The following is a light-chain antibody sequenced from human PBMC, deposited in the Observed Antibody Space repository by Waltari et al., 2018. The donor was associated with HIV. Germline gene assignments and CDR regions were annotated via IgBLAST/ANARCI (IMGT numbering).Light chain of an antibody. Sequence: QSALTQPPSASGSPGPSVTISCTGTSSDVGGSTYVSWYQQHPGKAPKLIIYEVSKRPSGVPDRFSGSKSGNTASLTVSGLQAEDEADYYCNSYAGSNNVVFGGGTKVTVL. CDR1: SSDVGGSTY. CDR2: EVS. J-gene: IGLJ2*01. V-gene: IGLV2-8*01. CDR3: NSYAGSNNVV.